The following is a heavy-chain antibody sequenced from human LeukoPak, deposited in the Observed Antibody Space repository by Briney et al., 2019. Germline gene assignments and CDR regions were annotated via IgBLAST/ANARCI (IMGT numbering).Heavy chain of an antibody. CDR3: AIGSRVIDY. J-gene: IGHJ4*02. V-gene: IGHV3-11*05. D-gene: IGHD2-15*01. CDR1: GFTFSDYY. CDR2: ISSSSSYT. Sequence: GGSLRLSCAASGFTFSDYYMSWIRQAPGKGLEWVSFISSSSSYTMSADSVKGGFTISRDNAKTSLYLQMNSLRAEDTAVYYCAIGSRVIDYWGQGTLVTVSS.